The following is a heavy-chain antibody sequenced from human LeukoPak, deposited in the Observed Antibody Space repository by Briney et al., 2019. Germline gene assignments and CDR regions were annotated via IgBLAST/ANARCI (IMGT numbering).Heavy chain of an antibody. Sequence: GGSLRLSCAASGCIVSGDFMSWVRQAPGKGLEWVSVIYSDGSTYYADSVKGRFTISRDNSKNTLDLQMTGLRAEDTAVYYCARERGRERDSSWSDYWGQGTLVTVSS. CDR2: IYSDGST. D-gene: IGHD1-26*01. CDR3: ARERGRERDSSWSDY. J-gene: IGHJ4*02. CDR1: GCIVSGDF. V-gene: IGHV3-53*01.